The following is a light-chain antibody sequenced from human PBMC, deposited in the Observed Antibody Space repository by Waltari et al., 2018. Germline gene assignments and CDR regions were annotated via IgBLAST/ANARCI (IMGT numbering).Light chain of an antibody. J-gene: IGKJ3*01. CDR2: GAS. CDR3: QQTSSSPLT. V-gene: IGKV1-39*01. Sequence: DIQMTQSPSSLSASVGDRVTITCRASQSISSYFNWYQQKPGKAPKLLIYGASSLRGGAPSRFSGSRSGTDFTLTISSLQPGDFASYYCQQTSSSPLTFGPGTKLDIK. CDR1: QSISSY.